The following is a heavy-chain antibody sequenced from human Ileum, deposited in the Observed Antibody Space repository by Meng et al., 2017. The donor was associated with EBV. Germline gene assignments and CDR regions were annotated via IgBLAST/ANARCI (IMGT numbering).Heavy chain of an antibody. Sequence: QLVQSGAKVQKPGPQVKVPCKASGYTFTGYYMHWVRQAPGQGLEWMGRINPNSGGTNYAQKFQGRVTMTRDTSISTVYMELSRLRSDDTAVYYCARVGYGSGSFRFDYWGQGTLVTVSS. CDR1: GYTFTGYY. CDR2: INPNSGGT. V-gene: IGHV1-2*06. J-gene: IGHJ4*02. CDR3: ARVGYGSGSFRFDY. D-gene: IGHD3-10*01.